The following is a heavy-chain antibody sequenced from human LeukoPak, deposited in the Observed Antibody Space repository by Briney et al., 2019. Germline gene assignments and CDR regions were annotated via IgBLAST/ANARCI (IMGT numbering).Heavy chain of an antibody. D-gene: IGHD2-15*01. CDR2: TYYRSKWYS. J-gene: IGHJ6*03. Sequence: SQTLSLTCAISGDSVSRNTAGWSWIRQSPSRGLEWLGRTYYRSKWYSDFAPSVRNRITINPDTSKNQFSLQLNSVTPEDTAVYYCARNNAYCSGGSCYSNYYYYYMDVWGKGTTVTVSS. CDR1: GDSVSRNTAG. V-gene: IGHV6-1*01. CDR3: ARNNAYCSGGSCYSNYYYYYMDV.